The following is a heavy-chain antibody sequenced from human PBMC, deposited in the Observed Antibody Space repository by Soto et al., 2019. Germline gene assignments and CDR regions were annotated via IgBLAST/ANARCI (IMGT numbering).Heavy chain of an antibody. CDR3: AREGPLDIWSGLGLDY. J-gene: IGHJ4*02. CDR1: GFTFVNFA. CDR2: ISYDATKE. D-gene: IGHD3-3*01. V-gene: IGHV3-30-3*01. Sequence: QVQLVESGGGVVHPGESLRLSCATSGFTFVNFALHWVRQVPGKGLEWVAGISYDATKEYYAASVKGQFIISRDSSKNTVFLQMNDLRPEDTAVYFCAREGPLDIWSGLGLDYWGQGTLGTVSS.